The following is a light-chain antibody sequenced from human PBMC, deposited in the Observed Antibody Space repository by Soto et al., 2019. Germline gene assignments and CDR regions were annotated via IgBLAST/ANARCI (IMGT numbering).Light chain of an antibody. CDR1: QSVSSSK. Sequence: EIVLTQSPGTLSLSPGERATVSCRASQSVSSSKVAWYQQKPGQAPRLLIYAASSTAAGIPDRFSGSGSGTDFTLTISRLEPEDVAVYYCQQYGSSPRTFGQGTKVEGK. V-gene: IGKV3-20*01. CDR2: AAS. J-gene: IGKJ1*01. CDR3: QQYGSSPRT.